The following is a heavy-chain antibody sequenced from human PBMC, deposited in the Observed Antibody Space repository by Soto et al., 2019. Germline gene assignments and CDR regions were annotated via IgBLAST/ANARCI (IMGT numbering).Heavy chain of an antibody. V-gene: IGHV3-15*07. J-gene: IGHJ4*01. CDR1: GFTFTTAG. CDR2: IKSKTDGGTA. CDR3: TTASYFSLKLIRLDY. D-gene: IGHD1-7*01. Sequence: EVQLVESGGGLVEPGGSLRLSCAASGFTFTTAGINWVRQAPGKGLEWVGRIKSKTDGGTADFAAPVRGRVAISKDDSKIMEHLQMNSLKTEDTAVYYSTTASYFSLKLIRLDYWGHGTLVTVAS.